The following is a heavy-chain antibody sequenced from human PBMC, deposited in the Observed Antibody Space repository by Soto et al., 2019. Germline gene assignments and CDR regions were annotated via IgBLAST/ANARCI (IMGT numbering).Heavy chain of an antibody. CDR3: PRVFNYNSSRLFNI. Sequence: PGGSLILSWAASGFTFSGYIMNWVRQAPGKGLEWVSYISSSSTTIYYADSVKGRFTISRDNAKNSLYLQMNSLRAEDTAVYYCPRVFNYNSSRLFNIGGKGTMVTF. D-gene: IGHD3-22*01. CDR1: GFTFSGYI. V-gene: IGHV3-48*01. CDR2: ISSSSTTI. J-gene: IGHJ3*02.